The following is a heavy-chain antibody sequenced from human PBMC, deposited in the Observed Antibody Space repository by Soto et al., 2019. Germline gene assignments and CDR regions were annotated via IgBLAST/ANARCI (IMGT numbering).Heavy chain of an antibody. J-gene: IGHJ6*03. CDR1: GGSFSGYY. Sequence: QVQLQQWGAGLLKPSETLSLTCAVYGGSFSGYYWSWIRQPPGKGLEWIGEINHSGSTNYNPSLKSRVTISVDTSKNQFSLKLSSVTAADTAVYYCARVGGVKCTNGVCYLWHYYYMDVWGKGTTVTVSS. D-gene: IGHD2-8*01. V-gene: IGHV4-34*01. CDR3: ARVGGVKCTNGVCYLWHYYYMDV. CDR2: INHSGST.